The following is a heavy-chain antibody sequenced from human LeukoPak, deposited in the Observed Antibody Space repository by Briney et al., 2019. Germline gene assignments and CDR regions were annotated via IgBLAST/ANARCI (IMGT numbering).Heavy chain of an antibody. D-gene: IGHD3-3*01. CDR1: GGTFSSYA. V-gene: IGHV1-69*06. Sequence: GASVKVSCKASGGTFSSYAISWVRQAPGQGLEWMGGIIPIFGTANYAQKFQGRVTMTEDTSTDTAYMELSSLRSEDTAVYYCATSRVFTIFGVCFDYWGQGTLVTVSS. CDR3: ATSRVFTIFGVCFDY. J-gene: IGHJ4*02. CDR2: IIPIFGTA.